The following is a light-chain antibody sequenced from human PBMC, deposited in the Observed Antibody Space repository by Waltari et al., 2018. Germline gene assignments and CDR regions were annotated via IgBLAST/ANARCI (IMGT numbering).Light chain of an antibody. CDR1: QGISSY. J-gene: IGKJ3*01. V-gene: IGKV1-9*01. Sequence: DIQLTQSPSFLSASVGDRVIITCRASQGISSYLAWYQQKPGKAPKLLIYAASTLQSGVPSRFSGSGSGTEFTLTISSLQPEDFATYYCQQLNSYLTFGPGTKVDIK. CDR3: QQLNSYLT. CDR2: AAS.